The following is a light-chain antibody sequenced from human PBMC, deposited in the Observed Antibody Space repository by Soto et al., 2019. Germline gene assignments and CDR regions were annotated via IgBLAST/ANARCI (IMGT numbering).Light chain of an antibody. J-gene: IGLJ1*01. CDR2: GVS. V-gene: IGLV2-14*03. CDR3: LSYTRSSIYV. CDR1: SSDVGGYNY. Sequence: QSVLTQPASVSGSPGQSITISCSGTSSDVGGYNYVSWYQHHPGKAPKVVLYGVSNRPSGVSNRFSGSKYGNTATLTIYGLQDEEEDDYYCLSYTRSSIYVLGTGTKVTVL.